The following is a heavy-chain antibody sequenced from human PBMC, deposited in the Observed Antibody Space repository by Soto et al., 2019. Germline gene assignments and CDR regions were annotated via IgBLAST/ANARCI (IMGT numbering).Heavy chain of an antibody. Sequence: SDTLSLTCGGSGGSISSSNWWCLGRQPPGKGLEWIGEIYHSGSTNYNPSLKSRVTISVDKSKNQFSLKLSSVTAADTDGYYCPSAVAGPFASWAQGTLIPV. CDR3: PSAVAGPFAS. J-gene: IGHJ4*02. D-gene: IGHD6-19*01. CDR1: GGSISSSNW. CDR2: IYHSGST. V-gene: IGHV4-4*02.